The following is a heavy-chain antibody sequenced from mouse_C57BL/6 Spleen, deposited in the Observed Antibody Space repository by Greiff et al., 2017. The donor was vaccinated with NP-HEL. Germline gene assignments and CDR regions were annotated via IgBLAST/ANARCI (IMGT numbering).Heavy chain of an antibody. CDR1: GYTFTSYW. CDR2: IHPSDSDT. CDR3: AISSNLLLLSGYFDY. V-gene: IGHV1-74*01. J-gene: IGHJ2*01. Sequence: QVQLKQPGAELVKPGASVKVSCKASGYTFTSYWMHWVKQRPGQGLEWIGRIHPSDSDTNYNQKFKGKATLTVDKSSSTAYMQLSSLTSEDSAVYYCAISSNLLLLSGYFDYWGQGTTLTVSS. D-gene: IGHD1-1*01.